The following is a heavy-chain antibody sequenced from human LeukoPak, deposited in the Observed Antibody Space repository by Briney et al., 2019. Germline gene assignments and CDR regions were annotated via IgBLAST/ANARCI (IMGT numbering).Heavy chain of an antibody. Sequence: GGSLRLSCAASGFTFSSYAMSWVRQAPGKGLEWVSAISGSGGSTYYADSVKGRFTISRDNSKNTLYLQMNSLRAEDTAVYYCAKPHSSSWRVNWFDPWGQGTLVTVSS. J-gene: IGHJ5*02. CDR2: ISGSGGST. CDR3: AKPHSSSWRVNWFDP. V-gene: IGHV3-23*01. CDR1: GFTFSSYA. D-gene: IGHD6-13*01.